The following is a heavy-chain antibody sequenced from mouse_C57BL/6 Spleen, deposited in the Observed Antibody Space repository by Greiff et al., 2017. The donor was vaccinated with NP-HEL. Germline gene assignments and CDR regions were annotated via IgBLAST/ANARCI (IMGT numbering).Heavy chain of an antibody. CDR3: AREATTVVSFDY. CDR1: GYAFSSSW. Sequence: VKLQQSGPELVKPGASVKISCKASGYAFSSSWMNWVKQRPGKGLEWIGRIYPGDGDTNYNGKFKGKATLTADKSSSTAYMQLSSLTSEDSAVYFCAREATTVVSFDYWGQGTTLTVSS. D-gene: IGHD1-1*01. V-gene: IGHV1-82*01. J-gene: IGHJ2*01. CDR2: IYPGDGDT.